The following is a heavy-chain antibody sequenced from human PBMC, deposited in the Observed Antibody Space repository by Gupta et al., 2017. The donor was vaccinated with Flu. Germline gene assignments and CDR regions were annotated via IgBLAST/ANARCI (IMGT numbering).Heavy chain of an antibody. CDR1: GFPFSDYY. CDR2: ISSSGSTI. V-gene: IGHV3-11*01. CDR3: AKSADLRFGESIGGMDV. J-gene: IGHJ6*02. Sequence: QVQLVESGGGLVKPGGSLRLSCSASGFPFSDYYMSWIRQAPGKGLEWVSYISSSGSTIYYADSVKGRFTISRDNAKNSLYLQMNSLRAEDTAVYYCAKSADLRFGESIGGMDVWGQGTTVTVSS. D-gene: IGHD3-10*01.